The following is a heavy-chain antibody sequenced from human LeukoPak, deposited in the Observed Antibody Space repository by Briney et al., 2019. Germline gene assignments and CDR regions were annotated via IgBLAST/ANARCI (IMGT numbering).Heavy chain of an antibody. D-gene: IGHD3-22*01. V-gene: IGHV3-74*01. CDR3: AKGDYYDIDY. J-gene: IGHJ4*02. CDR1: GFSFSNYW. Sequence: GGSLRLSCAASGFSFSNYWMHWVRQAPGKGLVWVSRINSDGSTTDYADSVKGRFTISRDNAKNTLYLQMNSLRADDTAVYYCAKGDYYDIDYWGQGTLVTVSS. CDR2: INSDGSTT.